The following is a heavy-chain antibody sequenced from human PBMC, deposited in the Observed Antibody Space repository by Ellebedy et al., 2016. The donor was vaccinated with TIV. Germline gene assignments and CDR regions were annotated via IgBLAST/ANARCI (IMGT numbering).Heavy chain of an antibody. CDR3: AKDMHSSSSSLDY. CDR2: ISYDGSNK. V-gene: IGHV3-30*18. Sequence: GESLKISXAASGFTFSSYGMHWVRQAPGKGLEWVAVISYDGSNKYYADSVKGRFTISRDNSKNTLYLQMNSLRAEDTAVYYCAKDMHSSSSSLDYWGQGTLVTVSS. CDR1: GFTFSSYG. D-gene: IGHD6-6*01. J-gene: IGHJ4*02.